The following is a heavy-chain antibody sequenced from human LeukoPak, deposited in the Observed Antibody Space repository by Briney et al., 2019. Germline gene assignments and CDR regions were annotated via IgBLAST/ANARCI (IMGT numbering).Heavy chain of an antibody. CDR1: GYTFTSYG. D-gene: IGHD6-19*01. CDR2: ISAYNGNT. Sequence: ASVKVSCKASGYTFTSYGISWVRQAPGQRLEWMGWISAYNGNTNYAQKLQGRVTMTTDTSTSTAYMELRSLRSDDTAVYYCARVPEQWLTSYDYYGMDVWGQGTTVTVSS. J-gene: IGHJ6*02. CDR3: ARVPEQWLTSYDYYGMDV. V-gene: IGHV1-18*01.